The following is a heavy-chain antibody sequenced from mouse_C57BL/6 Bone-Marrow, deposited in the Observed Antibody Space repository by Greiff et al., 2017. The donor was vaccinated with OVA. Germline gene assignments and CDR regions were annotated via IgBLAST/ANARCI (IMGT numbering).Heavy chain of an antibody. V-gene: IGHV2-6*01. CDR2: IWGVGST. CDR3: ARRQLRSPFAY. J-gene: IGHJ3*01. D-gene: IGHD3-2*02. CDR1: GFSLTSYG. Sequence: VKLEESGPGLVAPSQSLSITCTVSGFSLTSYGVDWVRQSPGKGLEWLGVIWGVGSTNYNSALKSRLSISKDNSKSQVFLKMNSLQTDDTAMYYCARRQLRSPFAYWGQGTLVTVSA.